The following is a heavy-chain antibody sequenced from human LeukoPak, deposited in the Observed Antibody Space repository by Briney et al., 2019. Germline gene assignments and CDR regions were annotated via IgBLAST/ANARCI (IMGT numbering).Heavy chain of an antibody. CDR2: IKPDGSGK. CDR3: ARQNFEY. V-gene: IGHV3-7*04. Sequence: GRSLRLSCAASGFTSSSYWMNWVRQAPGRGLEWVANIKPDGSGKYYVDSVKGRFTISRDNAKNSLYLQMNSLRAEDTAVYYCARQNFEYWAQGTLVTVSS. CDR1: GFTSSSYW. J-gene: IGHJ4*02.